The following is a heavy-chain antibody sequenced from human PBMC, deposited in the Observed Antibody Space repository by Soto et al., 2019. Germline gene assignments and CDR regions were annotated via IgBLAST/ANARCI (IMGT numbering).Heavy chain of an antibody. J-gene: IGHJ3*01. V-gene: IGHV1-18*01. D-gene: IGHD3-22*01. CDR1: GYTFTSSG. Sequence: QVQLVQSGAEVKKPGASVKVSCKASGYTFTSSGMSWVRQAPGQGLEWMGWISAHTGSSEYAQRFQGRVTMTTDRSTSTAYMELRSLRSDDTAVYYCERAFFYQCSDSRGYSFDACDFWGPGTLVPVSS. CDR2: ISAHTGSS. CDR3: ERAFFYQCSDSRGYSFDACDF.